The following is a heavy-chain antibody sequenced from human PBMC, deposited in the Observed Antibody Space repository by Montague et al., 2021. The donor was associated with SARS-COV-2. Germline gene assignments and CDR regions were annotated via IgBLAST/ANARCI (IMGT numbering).Heavy chain of an antibody. V-gene: IGHV5-51*01. CDR2: IYSGDSDT. J-gene: IGHJ4*02. CDR3: ARSYTKYSGFDY. CDR1: GYRFTNYW. Sequence: QSGAEVKTPGESVKISCKGSGYRFTNYWIGWVRQMPGKGPESMGIIYSGDSDTRYSPSFQGLVTMSVDKSISTAYLQWSSLKASDTAMYYCARSYTKYSGFDYWGQGTLVTVSS. D-gene: IGHD6-6*01.